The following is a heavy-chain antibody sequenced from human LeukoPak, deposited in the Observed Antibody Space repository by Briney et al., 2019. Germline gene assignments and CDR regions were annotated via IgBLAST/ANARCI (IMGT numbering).Heavy chain of an antibody. CDR3: ARDYYDSSSWGAFDI. D-gene: IGHD3-22*01. V-gene: IGHV1-18*01. J-gene: IGHJ3*02. CDR2: ISGYNGNT. CDR1: GYGFTSYG. Sequence: GASVKVSCKASGYGFTSYGISWVRQAPGQGLEWMGWISGYNGNTKNAQKVQGRVTMTTDTSTSTAYMELRSLRSDDKAVYYCARDYYDSSSWGAFDIWGQGTMVTVSS.